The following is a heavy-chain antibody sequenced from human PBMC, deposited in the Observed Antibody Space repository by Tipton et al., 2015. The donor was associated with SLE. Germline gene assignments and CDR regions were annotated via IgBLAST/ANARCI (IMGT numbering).Heavy chain of an antibody. CDR3: ATARGVTTGWYFDL. CDR1: GYSISSDYY. CDR2: VYHSGST. V-gene: IGHV4-38-2*02. Sequence: TLSLTCTVSGYSISSDYYWGWIRQPPGKGLEWIGSVYHSGSTYYNPSLKSRVTISIDTSKNQFSLKLRSVTAADTAVYYCATARGVTTGWYFDLWGRGTLVTVSS. J-gene: IGHJ2*01. D-gene: IGHD4-17*01.